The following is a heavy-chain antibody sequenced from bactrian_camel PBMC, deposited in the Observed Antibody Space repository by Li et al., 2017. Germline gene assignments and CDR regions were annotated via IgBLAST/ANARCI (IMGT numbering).Heavy chain of an antibody. J-gene: IGHJ4*01. D-gene: IGHD3*01. V-gene: IGHV3S40*01. CDR1: GYATAHYS. CDR2: AYTGGGAN. CDR3: AADHNRGCMGWPTFEYDY. Sequence: VQLVESGGGSVQAGGSLRLSCTGSGYATAHYSMTWFRQAPGKDREGVAGAYTGGGANYYSDAVRGRFTVSLDNGKNTVYLQMNSLKPEDTAMYYCAADHNRGCMGWPTFEYDYTGQGTQVTVSS.